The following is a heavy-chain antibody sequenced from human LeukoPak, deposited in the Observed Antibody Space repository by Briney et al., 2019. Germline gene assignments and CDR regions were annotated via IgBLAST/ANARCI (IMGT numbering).Heavy chain of an antibody. CDR2: IYYSGST. V-gene: IGHV4-59*01. Sequence: SETLSLTCTVSGGSISSYYWSWLRQPPGKGLEWIGYIYYSGSTNYNPSLTSRVTISVDTSKNQFSLKLSSVTAADTAVYYCARGIKDTMVRGVILWFGWGQGTLVTVSS. CDR1: GGSISSYY. J-gene: IGHJ4*02. CDR3: ARGIKDTMVRGVILWFG. D-gene: IGHD3-10*01.